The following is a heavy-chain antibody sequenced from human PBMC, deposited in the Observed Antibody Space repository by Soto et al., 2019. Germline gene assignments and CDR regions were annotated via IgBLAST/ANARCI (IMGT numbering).Heavy chain of an antibody. CDR3: AKEYGDYWLDY. CDR2: ISYDGSNK. D-gene: IGHD4-17*01. Sequence: GGSLRLSCAASGFTFSSYAMHWVRQAPGKGLEWVAVISYDGSNKYYAASVKGRFTISRDNSKNTLYLQMNSLRAEDTAVYYCAKEYGDYWLDYWGQGTMVTVSS. CDR1: GFTFSSYA. V-gene: IGHV3-30-3*01. J-gene: IGHJ4*02.